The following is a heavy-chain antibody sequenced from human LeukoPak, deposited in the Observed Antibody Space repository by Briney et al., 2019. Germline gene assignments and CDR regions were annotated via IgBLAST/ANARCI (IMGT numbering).Heavy chain of an antibody. V-gene: IGHV3-30*02. Sequence: PGGSLRLSCAASGFTLSSYGMHWVRQAPGKGLEWVAFIGNDGSNKYYADSVKGRFTISRDNSKNTLYLEMNSLRTEDTAVYYCAKDMDGRAVAGSLDYWGQGTLVTVSS. D-gene: IGHD6-19*01. CDR3: AKDMDGRAVAGSLDY. J-gene: IGHJ4*02. CDR1: GFTLSSYG. CDR2: IGNDGSNK.